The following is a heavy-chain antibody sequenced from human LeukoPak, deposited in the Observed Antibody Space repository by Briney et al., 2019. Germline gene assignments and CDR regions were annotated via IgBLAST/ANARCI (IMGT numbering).Heavy chain of an antibody. D-gene: IGHD5-18*01. J-gene: IGHJ4*02. V-gene: IGHV3-21*01. CDR2: ISSSSSYI. CDR3: ARKGGRYSYGFDY. Sequence: GGSLRLSCAASGFTFSGYSMNWVRQAPGKGLEWVSSISSSSSYIYYADSVKGRFTISRDNAKNSLYLQMNSLRAEDTAVYYCARKGGRYSYGFDYWGQGTLVTVSS. CDR1: GFTFSGYS.